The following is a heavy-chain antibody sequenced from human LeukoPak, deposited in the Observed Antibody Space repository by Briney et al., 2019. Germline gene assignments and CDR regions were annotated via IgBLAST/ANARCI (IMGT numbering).Heavy chain of an antibody. CDR2: ISAYNGNT. J-gene: IGHJ6*02. CDR1: GYSFSGHG. CDR3: ARPGADCGSAGCYTYPYYGLDV. V-gene: IGHV1-18*01. Sequence: ASVKVSCKASGYSFSGHGITWVRQAPGQGLEWMGWISAYNGNTKYAQNLQGRVTMTTDISTSTAYMELRSLRSDDTAVYYCARPGADCGSAGCYTYPYYGLDVWGQGTTVTVSS. D-gene: IGHD2-2*02.